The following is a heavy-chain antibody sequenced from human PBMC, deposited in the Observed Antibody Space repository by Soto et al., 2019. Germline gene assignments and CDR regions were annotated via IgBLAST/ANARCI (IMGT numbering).Heavy chain of an antibody. V-gene: IGHV3-30-3*01. CDR2: ISYDGSNK. J-gene: IGHJ4*02. Sequence: QVQLVESGGGVVQPGRSLRLSCAASGFTFSSYAMHWVRQAPGKGLEWVAVISYDGSNKYYADSVKGRFTISRDNSKNPLYLQMNSLRAEDTAVYYCARKYSSSWYYFDYWGQGTLVTVSS. CDR1: GFTFSSYA. D-gene: IGHD6-13*01. CDR3: ARKYSSSWYYFDY.